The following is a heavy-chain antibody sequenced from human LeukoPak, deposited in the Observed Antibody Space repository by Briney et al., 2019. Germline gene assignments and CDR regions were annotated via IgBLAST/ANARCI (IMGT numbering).Heavy chain of an antibody. CDR2: INADGSST. CDR3: GRGVPVTGFDP. J-gene: IGHJ5*02. CDR1: GLTFGGDS. V-gene: IGHV3-74*01. Sequence: GGSLRLSCAASGLTFGGDSIHWLRQAPGKGLVWVSRINADGSSTSYADSVRGRFTISRDNAKNTLSLQMNSLRAEDPAVYYCGRGVPVTGFDPWGKGNLVTVSS. D-gene: IGHD3-9*01.